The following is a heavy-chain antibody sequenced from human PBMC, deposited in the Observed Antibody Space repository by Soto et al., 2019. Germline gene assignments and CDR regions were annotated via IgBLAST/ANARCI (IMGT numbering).Heavy chain of an antibody. CDR2: ISAYNGNT. V-gene: IGHV1-18*01. Sequence: ASVKVSCKASGYTFTSYGVSWVRQAPGQGLEWMGWISAYNGNTNYAQKHQGRVTMTTDTSTSTAYTELRSLRSDDTAVYYCALYYRYDSSGYPRHCGEGSVVTV. CDR3: ALYYRYDSSGYPRH. J-gene: IGHJ4*02. CDR1: GYTFTSYG. D-gene: IGHD3-22*01.